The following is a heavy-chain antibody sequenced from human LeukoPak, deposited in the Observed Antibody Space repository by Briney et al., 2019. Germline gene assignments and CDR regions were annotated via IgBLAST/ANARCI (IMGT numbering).Heavy chain of an antibody. CDR2: IYSGNNK. J-gene: IGHJ4*02. D-gene: IGHD1-26*01. Sequence: GGSLRLSCAVYGFTVSSNYMSWVRQAPGKGLEWVSVIYSGNNKYYTDSVKGRFTISRDNPKNSLYLQMNSLRVEDTAVYYCARGGGMGTTSGDYWCQGTLVTVSS. V-gene: IGHV3-53*01. CDR3: ARGGGMGTTSGDY. CDR1: GFTVSSNY.